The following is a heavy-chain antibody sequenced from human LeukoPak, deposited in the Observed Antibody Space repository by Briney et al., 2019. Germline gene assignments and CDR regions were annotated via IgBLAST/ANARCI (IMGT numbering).Heavy chain of an antibody. Sequence: VXXKXXGYTFTXYAMHWVRQAPGQRLEWMGWINAGNGNTKYSQEFQGRVTITRDTSASTAYMELSSLRSEDTAVYYCARDRYSSGSYYYYYYMDVWGKGTTVTVSS. CDR3: ARDRYSSGSYYYYYYMDV. CDR1: GYTFTXYA. D-gene: IGHD6-19*01. V-gene: IGHV1-3*03. CDR2: INAGNGNT. J-gene: IGHJ6*03.